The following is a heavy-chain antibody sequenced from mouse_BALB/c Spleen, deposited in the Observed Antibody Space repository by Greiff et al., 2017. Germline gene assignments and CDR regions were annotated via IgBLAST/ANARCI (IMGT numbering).Heavy chain of an antibody. J-gene: IGHJ4*01. V-gene: IGHV1-82*01. D-gene: IGHD2-10*02. Sequence: QVQLQQSGPELVKPGASVKISCKASGYAFSSSWMNWVKQRPGQGLEWIGRIYPGDGDTNYNGKFKGKATLTADKSSSTAYMQLSSLTSVDSAVYFCARSKYGNPPYAMDYWGQGTSVTVSS. CDR1: GYAFSSSW. CDR3: ARSKYGNPPYAMDY. CDR2: IYPGDGDT.